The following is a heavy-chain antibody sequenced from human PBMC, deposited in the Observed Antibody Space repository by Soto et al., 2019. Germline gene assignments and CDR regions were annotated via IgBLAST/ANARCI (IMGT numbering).Heavy chain of an antibody. CDR1: GGSFSGYY. CDR2: TNHSGST. Sequence: SETLSLTCAVYGGSFSGYYWSWIRQPPGKGLEWIGETNHSGSTNYNPSLKSRVTISVDTSKNQFSLKLSSVTAADTAVYYCARVYCSSTSCLSGWFDPWGQGTLVTVSS. D-gene: IGHD2-2*01. CDR3: ARVYCSSTSCLSGWFDP. V-gene: IGHV4-34*01. J-gene: IGHJ5*02.